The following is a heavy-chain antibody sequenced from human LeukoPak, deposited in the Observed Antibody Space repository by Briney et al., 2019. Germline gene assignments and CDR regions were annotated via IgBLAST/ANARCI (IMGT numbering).Heavy chain of an antibody. Sequence: PGGSLRLSCAASGFTLSTYAMHWVRQAPGKGLEWVAVISYDGTDTYYADSVKGRFTISRDTSKNSLYLRMNSLRPEDTAVFYCARIRGGPIDYWGQGTLVTVSS. J-gene: IGHJ4*02. V-gene: IGHV3-30-3*01. D-gene: IGHD3-16*01. CDR2: ISYDGTDT. CDR3: ARIRGGPIDY. CDR1: GFTLSTYA.